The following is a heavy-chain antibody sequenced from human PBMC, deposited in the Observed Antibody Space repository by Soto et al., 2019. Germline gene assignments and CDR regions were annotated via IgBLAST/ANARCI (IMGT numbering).Heavy chain of an antibody. D-gene: IGHD6-13*01. J-gene: IGHJ5*02. V-gene: IGHV1-3*01. CDR1: GYTFTSDG. CDR2: INAANGDT. Sequence: ASGKICCKASGYTFTSDGIHWVRQAPGQRLEWMGWINAANGDTKYSPKFQGRVTITRDTSASTAYMELSSLRSEDTAVYYCVRRHVSATGIDWFDPWGQGTLVTVSS. CDR3: VRRHVSATGIDWFDP.